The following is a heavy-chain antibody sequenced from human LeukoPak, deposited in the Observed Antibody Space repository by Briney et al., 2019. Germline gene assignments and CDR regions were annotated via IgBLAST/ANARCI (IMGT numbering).Heavy chain of an antibody. CDR1: GDSISSTNYY. J-gene: IGHJ1*01. D-gene: IGHD2-2*01. CDR2: INHSGST. CDR3: ARGLGYCSSTSCYDAEYFQH. Sequence: SETLSLTCTVSGDSISSTNYYWDWIRQPPGKGLEWIGEINHSGSTNYNPSLKSRVTISVDTSKNQFSLKLSSVTAADTAVYYCARGLGYCSSTSCYDAEYFQHWGQGTLVTVSS. V-gene: IGHV4-39*07.